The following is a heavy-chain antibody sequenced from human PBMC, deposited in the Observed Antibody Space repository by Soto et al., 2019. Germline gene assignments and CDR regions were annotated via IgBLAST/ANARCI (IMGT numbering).Heavy chain of an antibody. CDR3: ARERPDSYTYYYGSGSYYNLDY. CDR2: ISSSGSTI. D-gene: IGHD3-10*01. CDR1: GFTFSDYY. J-gene: IGHJ4*02. V-gene: IGHV3-11*01. Sequence: VGSLRLSCAASGFTFSDYYMSWIRQAPGKGLEWVSYISSSGSTIYYADSVKGRFTISRDNAKNSLYLQMNSLRAEDTAVYYCARERPDSYTYYYGSGSYYNLDYWGQGTLVTVSS.